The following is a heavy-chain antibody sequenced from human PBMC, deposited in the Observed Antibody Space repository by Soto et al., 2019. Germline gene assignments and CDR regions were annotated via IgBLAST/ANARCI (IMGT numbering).Heavy chain of an antibody. CDR2: ISGSGGST. CDR1: GFTFSSYA. D-gene: IGHD5-12*01. V-gene: IGHV3-23*01. CDR3: AKDVVSKVATSLYYFDY. J-gene: IGHJ4*02. Sequence: EVQLLESGGGLVQPGGSLRLSCAASGFTFSSYAMSWVRQAPGKGLEWVSAISGSGGSTYYADSVKGRFTISRDNSKNTLYLQMNSLRAEDTAVYYCAKDVVSKVATSLYYFDYWGQGTLVTVSS.